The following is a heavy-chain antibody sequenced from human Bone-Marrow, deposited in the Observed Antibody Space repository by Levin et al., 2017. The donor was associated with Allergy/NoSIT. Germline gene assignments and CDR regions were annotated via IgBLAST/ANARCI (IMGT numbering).Heavy chain of an antibody. CDR3: VKTSGSSSWSLFDY. Sequence: GESLKISCAASGFPFSAYAMSWVRQAPGKGLEWVSSISGAGASPYYTDSVKGRFTISRDNSENTLYLQMNSLRPEDTALYYCVKTSGSSSWSLFDYWGQGALVTVSS. CDR1: GFPFSAYA. D-gene: IGHD6-13*01. J-gene: IGHJ4*02. V-gene: IGHV3-23*01. CDR2: ISGAGASP.